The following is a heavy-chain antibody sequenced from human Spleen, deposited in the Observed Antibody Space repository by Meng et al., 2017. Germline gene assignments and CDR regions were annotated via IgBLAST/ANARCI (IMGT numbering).Heavy chain of an antibody. D-gene: IGHD6-13*01. J-gene: IGHJ4*02. CDR1: GGSFSGYY. V-gene: IGHV4-34*01. Sequence: SETLSLTCAVYGGSFSGYYWSWIRQPPGKGLEWIGEINHSGSTNYNPSLKSRVTISVDTSKNQFSLKLSSVTAADTAVYYCARVRSSSWSILYYFDYWGQGTLVTVSS. CDR2: INHSGST. CDR3: ARVRSSSWSILYYFDY.